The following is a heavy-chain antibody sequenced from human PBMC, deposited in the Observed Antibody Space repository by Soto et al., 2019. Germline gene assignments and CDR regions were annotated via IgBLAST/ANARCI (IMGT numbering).Heavy chain of an antibody. CDR2: IYPGDSDT. CDR1: GYSFTSYW. V-gene: IGHV5-51*01. D-gene: IGHD3-22*01. CDR3: ARSSGLYYYDSSGYYYYYYGMDV. Sequence: GESLKISCKVSGYSFTSYWIVWVLQMPGKGLEAMGIIYPGDSDTRYSPSFQGQVTISADKSISTAYLQWSSLKASETAMYYCARSSGLYYYDSSGYYYYYYGMDVWGQGTTVTVSS. J-gene: IGHJ6*02.